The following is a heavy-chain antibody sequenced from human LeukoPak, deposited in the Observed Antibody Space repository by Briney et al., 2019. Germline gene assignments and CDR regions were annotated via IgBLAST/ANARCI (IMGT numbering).Heavy chain of an antibody. D-gene: IGHD6-19*01. Sequence: SRTLSLTCIVSGGSISSGGYYWSWLRQHPGKGLEWIGYIYYSGSTYYNPSLKSRVTISVDTSKNQFSLKLSSVTAADTAVYYCARARIAVADGGTFDYWGQGTLVTVSS. CDR3: ARARIAVADGGTFDY. CDR2: IYYSGST. CDR1: GGSISSGGYY. J-gene: IGHJ4*02. V-gene: IGHV4-31*03.